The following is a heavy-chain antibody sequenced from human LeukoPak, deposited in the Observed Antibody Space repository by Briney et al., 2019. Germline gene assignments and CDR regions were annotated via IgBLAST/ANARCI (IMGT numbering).Heavy chain of an antibody. Sequence: SETLSLTCAVYGGPFSGYYWSWIRQPPGKGLEGIGEISHSGSTNCNPSLRSRVTISVDTSKNQFSLKVSSVTAADTAVYYCARGRRTYDFWSGYYDAFDIWGQGTMVTVSS. J-gene: IGHJ3*02. CDR3: ARGRRTYDFWSGYYDAFDI. CDR2: ISHSGST. D-gene: IGHD3-3*01. V-gene: IGHV4-34*01. CDR1: GGPFSGYY.